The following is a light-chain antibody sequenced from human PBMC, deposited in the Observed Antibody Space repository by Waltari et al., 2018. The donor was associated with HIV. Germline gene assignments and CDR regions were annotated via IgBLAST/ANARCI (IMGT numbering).Light chain of an antibody. CDR2: EVT. V-gene: IGLV2-14*03. Sequence: QSALTQPASVSGSPGQSITISCTGTSSDVGGYNSVSWYQQHPGKAPKLMIYEVTNRPSGVSNLFSGSKSGNTASLTISGLQVEDEADYYCSSYTSSSLEIFGGGTKLTVL. CDR1: SSDVGGYNS. J-gene: IGLJ2*01. CDR3: SSYTSSSLEI.